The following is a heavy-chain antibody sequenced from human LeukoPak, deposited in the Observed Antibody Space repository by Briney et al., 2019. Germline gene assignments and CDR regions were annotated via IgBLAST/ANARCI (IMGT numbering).Heavy chain of an antibody. CDR3: AREQTSGGSDY. V-gene: IGHV3-11*06. CDR1: GFTFSDFY. Sequence: LGGSLRLSCAASGFTFSDFYMSWIRQPPGKGLEWVSYISSSGYTNYADSVKGRFTISRDNAKNSLYLQMNSLRAEDTAVYYCAREQTSGGSDYWGQGTLVTVSS. J-gene: IGHJ4*02. D-gene: IGHD5-12*01. CDR2: ISSSGYT.